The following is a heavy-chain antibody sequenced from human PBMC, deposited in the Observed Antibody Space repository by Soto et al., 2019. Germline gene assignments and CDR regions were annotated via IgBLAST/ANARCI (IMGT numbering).Heavy chain of an antibody. D-gene: IGHD4-17*01. J-gene: IGHJ4*02. CDR1: GFSLNTRTVG. CDR2: IYWDDDK. Sequence: QITLKESGPTLVKPTQTLTLTCTFSGFSLNTRTVGVGWIRQPPGKALEWLALIYWDDDKRYSPSLRTRLTITKDPPKNQAVFTMTNMDPVDTATYYCAHTVTRFDYFDYWGQGTLVTVSS. V-gene: IGHV2-5*02. CDR3: AHTVTRFDYFDY.